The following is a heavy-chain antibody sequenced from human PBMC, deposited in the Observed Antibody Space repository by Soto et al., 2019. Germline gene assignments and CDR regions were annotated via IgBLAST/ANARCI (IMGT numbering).Heavy chain of an antibody. CDR3: ASYGSGSYYNGYYFDY. CDR2: IHHSGST. CDR1: GGSFSAYY. D-gene: IGHD3-10*01. Sequence: QVQLQQWGAGLLKPSETLSLTCAVYGGSFSAYYWSWIRQSPGKGLEWIGEIHHSGSTNYKPSLKSRVTISVDTSKDQFSVELRSVTAADTAVYYCASYGSGSYYNGYYFDYWGQGTLVTVSS. J-gene: IGHJ4*02. V-gene: IGHV4-34*01.